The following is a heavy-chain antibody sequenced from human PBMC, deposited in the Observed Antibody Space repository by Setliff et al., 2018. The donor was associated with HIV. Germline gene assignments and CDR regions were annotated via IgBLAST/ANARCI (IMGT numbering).Heavy chain of an antibody. J-gene: IGHJ6*03. CDR2: ITPILGIA. D-gene: IGHD3-3*01. V-gene: IGHV1-69*10. CDR3: ARGRVLRGYYYYYMDV. Sequence: AASVKVSCKASGGTFSSYAISWVRQAPGQGLEWMGGITPILGIANYAQKFQGRVTITADKSTSTAYMELSSLRSEDTAVYYCARGRVLRGYYYYYMDVWGKGTTVTVSS. CDR1: GGTFSSYA.